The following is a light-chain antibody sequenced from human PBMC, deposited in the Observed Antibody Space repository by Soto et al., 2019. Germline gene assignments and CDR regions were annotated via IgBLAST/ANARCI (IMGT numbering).Light chain of an antibody. CDR2: SAS. J-gene: IGKJ5*01. CDR1: RSIASN. Sequence: IVMTQSPATLSVSPGERATLSCRASRSIASNLAWYQQKPGQAPRLLIYSASTRATGIPARFSGSGSGTEFTLTISSLQPEDFATYYCQQSYNTPITFGQGTRLEI. V-gene: IGKV3-15*01. CDR3: QQSYNTPIT.